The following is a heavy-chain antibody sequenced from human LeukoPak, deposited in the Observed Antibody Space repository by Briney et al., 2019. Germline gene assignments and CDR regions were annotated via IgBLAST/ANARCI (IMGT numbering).Heavy chain of an antibody. Sequence: SETLSLTCNVSGGSVTSNSYYWGWIRQPPGKGLEWIGITYPSGGTYYNPSLESRVSISVDTSKKHLSLKLSSVTAADTAVYYCARTYYYDGSDYYSVYWGQGTLVTVSS. D-gene: IGHD3-22*01. CDR1: GGSVTSNSYY. CDR3: ARTYYYDGSDYYSVY. CDR2: TYPSGGT. J-gene: IGHJ4*02. V-gene: IGHV4-39*02.